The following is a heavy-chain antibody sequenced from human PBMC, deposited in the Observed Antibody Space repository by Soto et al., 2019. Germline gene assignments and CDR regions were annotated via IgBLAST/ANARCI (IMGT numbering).Heavy chain of an antibody. CDR1: GYTFTRYG. CDR3: ARDRGYNWNYGWFDP. CDR2: ISGYNGNT. V-gene: IGHV1-18*01. J-gene: IGHJ5*02. D-gene: IGHD1-7*01. Sequence: QVQLVQSGAEVKKPGASLKVSCKASGYTFTRYGISWVRQAPGQGLEWMGRISGYNGNTNYAQKLQGRVTMTTDTSTRTAYMELRSLRSDDTAVYYWARDRGYNWNYGWFDPWGPGTLVTVSS.